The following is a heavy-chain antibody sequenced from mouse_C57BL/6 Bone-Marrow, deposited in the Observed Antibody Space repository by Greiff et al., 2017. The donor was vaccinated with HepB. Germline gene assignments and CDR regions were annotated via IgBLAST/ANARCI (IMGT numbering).Heavy chain of an antibody. CDR1: GFTFSSYG. CDR3: ARQAHFDY. D-gene: IGHD1-3*01. Sequence: DVKLVESGGDLVKPGGSLKLSCAASGFTFSSYGMSWVRQTPDKRLEWVATISSGGSYTYYPASVKGRFTISRDNAKNTLYLQMSSLKSEDTAMYYCARQAHFDYWGQGTTRTVSS. V-gene: IGHV5-6*02. J-gene: IGHJ2*01. CDR2: ISSGGSYT.